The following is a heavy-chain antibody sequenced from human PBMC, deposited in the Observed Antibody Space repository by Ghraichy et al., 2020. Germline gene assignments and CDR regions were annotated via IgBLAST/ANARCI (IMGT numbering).Heavy chain of an antibody. D-gene: IGHD2-2*01. CDR1: GGSISSGGYY. V-gene: IGHV4-31*03. J-gene: IGHJ4*02. CDR3: ARARDERVGYCSSTSCQTPYFDY. CDR2: IYYSGST. Sequence: SETLSLTCTVSGGSISSGGYYWSWIRQHPGKGLECIGYIYYSGSTYYNPSLKSRVTISVDTSKNQFSLKLSSVTAADTAVYYCARARDERVGYCSSTSCQTPYFDYWGQGTLVTVSS.